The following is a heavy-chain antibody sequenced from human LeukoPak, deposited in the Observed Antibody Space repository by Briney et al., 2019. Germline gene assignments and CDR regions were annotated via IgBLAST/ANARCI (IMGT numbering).Heavy chain of an antibody. V-gene: IGHV4-34*01. CDR1: GGSFSGYY. CDR2: INHSGST. CDR3: ARRPLGYCSGGSCYWFDP. D-gene: IGHD2-15*01. Sequence: KPSETLSLTYAVYGGSFSGYYWSWIRQPPGKGLEWIGEINHSGSTNYNPSLKSRVTISVDTSKNQFSLKLSSVTAADTAVYYCARRPLGYCSGGSCYWFDPWGQGTLVTVSS. J-gene: IGHJ5*02.